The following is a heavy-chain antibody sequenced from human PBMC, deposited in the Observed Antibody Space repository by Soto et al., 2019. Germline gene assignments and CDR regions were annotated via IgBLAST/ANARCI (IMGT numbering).Heavy chain of an antibody. CDR3: ARDKGRSPLDY. V-gene: IGHV3-66*01. J-gene: IGHJ4*02. CDR2: MFYGGST. Sequence: EVQLVESGGGLVQPGGSLRLSCAASGFTVSTNYMDWVRQAPGKVLEWVTVMFYGGSTYYAASVKGRFTISRDNAKHSLSLKMNSLRAEDPAVYYCARDKGRSPLDYLGEGNLVTVSS. CDR1: GFTVSTNY. D-gene: IGHD2-15*01.